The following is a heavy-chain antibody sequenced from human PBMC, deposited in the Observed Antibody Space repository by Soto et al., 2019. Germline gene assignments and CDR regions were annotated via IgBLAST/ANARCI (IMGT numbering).Heavy chain of an antibody. CDR2: LYYGRSA. Sequence: QVQLQESGPGLVKPSETLSLTCAVSGDSISSYYCMWIRQPPGKGLESIGYLYYGRSANYNPSLRTRVTLSVDTSPNQCSLTLSSMTAAATAVYYCALRSMAVVPEYWGQGTLVTVSS. CDR3: ALRSMAVVPEY. J-gene: IGHJ4*02. D-gene: IGHD3-22*01. CDR1: GDSISSYY. V-gene: IGHV4-59*01.